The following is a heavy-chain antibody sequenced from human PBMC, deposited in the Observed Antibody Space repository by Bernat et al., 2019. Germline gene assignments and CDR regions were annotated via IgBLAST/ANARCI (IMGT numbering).Heavy chain of an antibody. CDR1: GGSFSGYY. J-gene: IGHJ4*02. Sequence: QVQLQQWGAGLLKPSETLSLTCAVYGGSFSGYYWSWIRQPPGKGLEWIGEINHSGSTNYNPSLKSRVTISVDTSKNQFSLKLSSVTAADTAVYYCARAVYDFWSGYYSYYFDYWGQGTLVTVSS. D-gene: IGHD3-3*01. CDR3: ARAVYDFWSGYYSYYFDY. CDR2: INHSGST. V-gene: IGHV4-34*01.